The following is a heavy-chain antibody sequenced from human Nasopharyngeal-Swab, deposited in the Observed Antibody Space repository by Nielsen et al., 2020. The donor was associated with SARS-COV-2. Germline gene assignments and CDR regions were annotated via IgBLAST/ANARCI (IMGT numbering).Heavy chain of an antibody. CDR1: GFTFSDYY. V-gene: IGHV3-11*01. CDR3: ARDRGHDSSGQYYYYYGMDV. J-gene: IGHJ6*02. CDR2: ISSSCSTI. Sequence: GESLKISCAASGFTFSDYYMSWIRQAPGKGLEWVSYISSSCSTIYYADSVKGRFTISRDNAKNSLYLQMNSLRAEDTAVYYCARDRGHDSSGQYYYYYGMDVWGQGTTVTVSS. D-gene: IGHD3-22*01.